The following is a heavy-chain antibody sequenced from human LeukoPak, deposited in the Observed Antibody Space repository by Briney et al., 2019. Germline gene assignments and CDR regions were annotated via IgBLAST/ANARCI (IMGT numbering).Heavy chain of an antibody. CDR3: VTGRFYN. CDR2: IKQDGTEK. J-gene: IGHJ4*02. CDR1: GFSFTTYW. V-gene: IGHV3-7*01. Sequence: GGSLRLSCGASGFSFTTYWMAWVRQAPGKGLEWVANIKQDGTEKYYVDSVKGRFTISRDNAKNSLYLQMNSLRAEDTAIYYCVTGRFYNGGQGTLVTVSS.